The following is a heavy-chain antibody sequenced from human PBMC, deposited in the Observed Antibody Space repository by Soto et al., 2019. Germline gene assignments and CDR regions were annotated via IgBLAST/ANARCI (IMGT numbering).Heavy chain of an antibody. V-gene: IGHV3-7*04. CDR2: IKQDGSEE. D-gene: IGHD3-16*02. Sequence: EVQLVESGGGLVQPGGSLRLSCAASGFTFINYWMTWVRQAPGKGLEWVANIKQDGSEEYYVGSVKGRFTISRDNAMNSLFLQMDCLRAEDTAVYYCARGAFPKWGSYPLDYWGQGTLVTVS. CDR3: ARGAFPKWGSYPLDY. J-gene: IGHJ4*02. CDR1: GFTFINYW.